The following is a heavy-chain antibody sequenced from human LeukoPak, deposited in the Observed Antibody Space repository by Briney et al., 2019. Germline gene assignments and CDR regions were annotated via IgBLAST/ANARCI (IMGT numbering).Heavy chain of an antibody. V-gene: IGHV3-21*01. D-gene: IGHD6-19*01. Sequence: GGSLRLSCAASGFPFDTYPMNWVRQAPGKGLEWVASISSSNSFKNYANSVKGRFTISRDNAQNSLCLQMSSLRAEDTGLYYCATMGEQWLLKDIWGQGTMVIVSS. CDR1: GFPFDTYP. J-gene: IGHJ3*02. CDR2: ISSSNSFK. CDR3: ATMGEQWLLKDI.